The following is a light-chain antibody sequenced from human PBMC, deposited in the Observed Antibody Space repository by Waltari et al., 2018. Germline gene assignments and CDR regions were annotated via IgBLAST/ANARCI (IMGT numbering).Light chain of an antibody. V-gene: IGLV2-14*01. CDR2: EVS. CDR1: SSDVGGYNY. Sequence: QSALTQPASVSGSPGQSITISCTGTSSDVGGYNYFSWYQQHPGKAPQLMIYEVSNRPSGVSKRFSGSKSGNTASLTISGLQAEDEADYYCSSYTRSSLYVFGTGTKFTVL. J-gene: IGLJ1*01. CDR3: SSYTRSSLYV.